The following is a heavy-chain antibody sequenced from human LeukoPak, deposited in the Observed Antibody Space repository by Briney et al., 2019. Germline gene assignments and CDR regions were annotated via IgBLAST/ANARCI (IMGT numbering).Heavy chain of an antibody. CDR2: IWYDGSNK. CDR3: AKDLGTTDRYFDY. J-gene: IGHJ4*02. Sequence: GRSLRLSCAASGFIFSSYGMHWVRQAPGKGLEWVAVIWYDGSNKYYADSVKGRFTISRDNSKNTLYLQMNSLRAEDTAVYYCAKDLGTTDRYFDYWGQGTLVTVSS. V-gene: IGHV3-33*06. D-gene: IGHD4-11*01. CDR1: GFIFSSYG.